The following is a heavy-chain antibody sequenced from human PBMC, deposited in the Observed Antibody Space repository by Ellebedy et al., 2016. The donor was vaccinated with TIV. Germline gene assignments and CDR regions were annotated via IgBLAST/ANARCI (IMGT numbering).Heavy chain of an antibody. Sequence: AASVKVSCKASGYTFTGYYMHWVRQAPGQGLEWMGWINPNSGGTNYAQKFQGWVTMTRDTSISTAYMELSRLRSDDTAVYYCARGSIVAPRGAFDIWGQGTMVTVSS. J-gene: IGHJ3*02. CDR3: ARGSIVAPRGAFDI. V-gene: IGHV1-2*04. CDR1: GYTFTGYY. CDR2: INPNSGGT. D-gene: IGHD2-15*01.